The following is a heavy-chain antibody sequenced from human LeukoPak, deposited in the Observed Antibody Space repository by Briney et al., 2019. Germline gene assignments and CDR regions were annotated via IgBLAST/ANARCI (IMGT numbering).Heavy chain of an antibody. CDR1: GYTFTSYY. J-gene: IGHJ6*02. CDR2: INPSGGST. CDR3: ARGVWKGPYGMDV. D-gene: IGHD1-1*01. V-gene: IGHV1-46*01. Sequence: APVKVSCKASGYTFTSYYMHWVRQAPGQGLEWMGIINPSGGSTSYAQKFQGRVTMTRDTSTSTVYMELSSPRSEDTAVYYCARGVWKGPYGMDVWGQGTTVTVSS.